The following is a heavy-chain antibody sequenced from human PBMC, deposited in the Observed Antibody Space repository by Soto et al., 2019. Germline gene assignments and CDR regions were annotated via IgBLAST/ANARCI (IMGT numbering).Heavy chain of an antibody. CDR3: ARGVLL. J-gene: IGHJ4*02. Sequence: SETLCLTCTVSGCSISSGCYCLSWIRQHPGKGLEWIGCISNSVSTYYKSSPKSRVTISVDTSENQFSLKLTSVTDADTAVYYCARGVLLWGQGTLVSLSS. CDR2: ISNSVST. D-gene: IGHD1-1*01. CDR1: GCSISSGCYC. V-gene: IGHV4-31*03.